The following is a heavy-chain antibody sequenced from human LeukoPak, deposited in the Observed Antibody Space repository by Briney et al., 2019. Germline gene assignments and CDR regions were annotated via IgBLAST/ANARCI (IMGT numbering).Heavy chain of an antibody. CDR3: ARVGSTMARDYFDY. Sequence: SETLSLTCTVSGASINSYYWSWIRQPPGKGLEWIAYIYYSGNTNKNSSLKSRVTIPVDTSKNQFSLKLSSVTAADTAVYYCARVGSTMARDYFDYWGQGTLVSVSS. CDR2: IYYSGNT. D-gene: IGHD3-10*01. V-gene: IGHV4-59*01. J-gene: IGHJ4*02. CDR1: GASINSYY.